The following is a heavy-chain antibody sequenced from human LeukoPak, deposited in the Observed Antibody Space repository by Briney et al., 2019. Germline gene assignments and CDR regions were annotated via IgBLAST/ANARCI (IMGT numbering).Heavy chain of an antibody. CDR3: ARETCHFDY. V-gene: IGHV6-1*01. J-gene: IGHJ4*02. CDR2: TYYRSSWYN. CDR1: GDRVSSNSVS. Sequence: SQTLSLTCVISGDRVSSNSVSWNWIRQSPSGGLEWLGRTYYRSSWYNDYAVSVKSRITIKPDTSKNQFFLQLNSVTPEDTAVYYCARETCHFDYWGQGNLVTVSS.